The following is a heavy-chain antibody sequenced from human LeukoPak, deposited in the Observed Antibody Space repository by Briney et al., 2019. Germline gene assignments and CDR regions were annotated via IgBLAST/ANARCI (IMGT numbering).Heavy chain of an antibody. D-gene: IGHD3-22*01. CDR1: GYTFTSYY. V-gene: IGHV1-46*01. J-gene: IGHJ4*02. CDR3: AADSQTDSSGHSL. Sequence: ASVKVSCKASGYTFTSYYMHWVRQAPGQGLEWMGIINPSGGSTSYAQKFQGRVTMTRDTSTSTVFMELSSLRSEDTAVYYCAADSQTDSSGHSLWGQGTLVTVSS. CDR2: INPSGGST.